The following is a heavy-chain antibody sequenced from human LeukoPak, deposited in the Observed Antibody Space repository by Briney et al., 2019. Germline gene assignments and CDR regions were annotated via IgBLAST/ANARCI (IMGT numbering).Heavy chain of an antibody. D-gene: IGHD6-19*01. CDR3: AGSIAVVRSGMDV. Sequence: SETLSLTCAVYGGSFSGYYWSWIRQPPGKGLEWSGKINHSGSTNYNPSLKSRVTISVDTSKNQFSLKLSSVTAADTAVYYCAGSIAVVRSGMDVWGQGTTVTVSS. J-gene: IGHJ6*02. V-gene: IGHV4-34*01. CDR1: GGSFSGYY. CDR2: INHSGST.